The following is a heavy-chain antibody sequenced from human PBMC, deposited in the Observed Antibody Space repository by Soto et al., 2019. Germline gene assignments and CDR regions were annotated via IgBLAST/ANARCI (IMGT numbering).Heavy chain of an antibody. D-gene: IGHD2-15*01. Sequence: QVQLQESGPGLVKPSETLSLTCSGSGGSISSDYWSWIRQPPGKGLEWIGYIYYTGSTNYNPSLKSRVTISVDTSKSQCPLNLRSVTAADTAVYYCARALRGVVVVAAREMDVWGQGTTVTVSS. CDR3: ARALRGVVVVAAREMDV. CDR2: IYYTGST. J-gene: IGHJ6*02. V-gene: IGHV4-59*01. CDR1: GGSISSDY.